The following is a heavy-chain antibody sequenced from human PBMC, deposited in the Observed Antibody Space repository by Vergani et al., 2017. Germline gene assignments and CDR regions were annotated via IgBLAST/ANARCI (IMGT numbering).Heavy chain of an antibody. D-gene: IGHD2-2*02. CDR2: ISFDGTNE. V-gene: IGHV3-30-3*01. Sequence: QVQLVESGGGVVQPGTSLRLSCVVSGFALNRHAMYWVRQAPGKGLEWVVGISFDGTNEYYPDLVKGRFTISRDIAKNTLYLQLRSLRLEDTGGYHCVRARGLCAGGRCYTEAWDYWGQGTPVTVSS. CDR3: VRARGLCAGGRCYTEAWDY. J-gene: IGHJ4*02. CDR1: GFALNRHA.